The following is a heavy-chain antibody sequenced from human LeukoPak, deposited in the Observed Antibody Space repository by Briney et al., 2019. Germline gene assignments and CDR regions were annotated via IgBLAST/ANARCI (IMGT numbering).Heavy chain of an antibody. J-gene: IGHJ4*02. Sequence: PGGSLRLSCAASGFTLSSYAMSWVRQAPGKGLQWVSTVSGSGSNTYYADSVKGRFTISRDNSKNTLYLQMNSLRAEDTAVCYCAPLRGYYDSSSRGLLDWGQGTLVTVSS. CDR2: VSGSGSNT. V-gene: IGHV3-23*01. CDR3: APLRGYYDSSSRGLLD. D-gene: IGHD3-22*01. CDR1: GFTLSSYA.